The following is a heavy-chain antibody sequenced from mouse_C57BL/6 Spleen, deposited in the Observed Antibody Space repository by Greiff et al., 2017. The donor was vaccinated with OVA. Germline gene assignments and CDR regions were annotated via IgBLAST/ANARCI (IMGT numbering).Heavy chain of an antibody. CDR1: GYTFTDYY. CDR2: IYPGSGNT. D-gene: IGHD4-1*01. Sequence: ESGAELVRPGASVKLSCKASGYTFTDYYINWVKQRPGQGLEWIARIYPGSGNTYYNEKFKGKATLTAEKSSSTAYMQLSSLTSEDSAVYFCAREGLGGYFDYWGQGTTLTVSS. CDR3: AREGLGGYFDY. V-gene: IGHV1-76*01. J-gene: IGHJ2*01.